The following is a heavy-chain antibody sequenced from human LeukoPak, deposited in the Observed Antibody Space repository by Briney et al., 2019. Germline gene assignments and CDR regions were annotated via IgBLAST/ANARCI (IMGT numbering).Heavy chain of an antibody. CDR3: ARGLAAAAVAGLDY. CDR2: IYYSGST. V-gene: IGHV4-59*01. J-gene: IGHJ4*02. D-gene: IGHD6-19*01. CDR1: GGSISSYY. Sequence: SETLSLTCTVSGGSISSYYWSWIRQPPGKGLEWIGYIYYSGSTNSNPSLKSRVTISVDTSNNHFSLKLSSVTAADTALYYCARGLAAAAVAGLDYWGQGTLVTVSS.